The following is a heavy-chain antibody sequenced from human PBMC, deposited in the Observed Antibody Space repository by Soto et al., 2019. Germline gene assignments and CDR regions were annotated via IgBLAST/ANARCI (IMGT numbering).Heavy chain of an antibody. CDR1: GFTVSSDY. CDR3: ARAYGGNPALFDP. D-gene: IGHD4-17*01. Sequence: PGGSLRLSCAASGFTVSSDYMSWVRQAPGKGLEWVSVIYTSGSTYYADSVKGRFTFSRDNSKNTLYLQMNSLRAEDTAVYYCARAYGGNPALFDPWGQGTLVTVSS. V-gene: IGHV3-53*01. J-gene: IGHJ5*02. CDR2: IYTSGST.